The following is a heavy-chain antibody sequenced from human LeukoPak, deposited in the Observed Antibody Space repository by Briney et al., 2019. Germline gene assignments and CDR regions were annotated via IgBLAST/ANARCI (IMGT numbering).Heavy chain of an antibody. CDR1: GFDFSSHA. D-gene: IGHD3-9*01. J-gene: IGHJ4*02. CDR2: IRSKAYGGTT. CDR3: TREGTWLYYFDY. Sequence: GGSLRLSCVASGFDFSSHAMTWVRQAPGKGLEWVGFIRSKAYGGTTEYAASVKGRFTISRDDSKTIAYLQMNSLKTEDTAVYYCTREGTWLYYFDYWGQGTLVTVSS. V-gene: IGHV3-49*04.